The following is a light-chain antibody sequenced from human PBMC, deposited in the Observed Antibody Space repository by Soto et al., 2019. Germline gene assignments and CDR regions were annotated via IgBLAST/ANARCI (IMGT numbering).Light chain of an antibody. CDR3: QQYGSTRWT. CDR1: RTVDGNY. J-gene: IGKJ1*01. CDR2: SAS. Sequence: EIVLTQSPGTLSLSPGERATLSCRASRTVDGNYLAWYHQKPGQAPRLLIHSASTRAPGIPDRFSASGAGTDFTLTISRLEPEDFAVYYCQQYGSTRWTFGQGTKVDIK. V-gene: IGKV3-20*01.